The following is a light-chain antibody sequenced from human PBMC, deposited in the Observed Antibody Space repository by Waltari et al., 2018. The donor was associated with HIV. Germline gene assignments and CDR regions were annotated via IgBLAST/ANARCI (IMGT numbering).Light chain of an antibody. CDR3: QQAGSFPHT. Sequence: DIQMTQSPSFVSASVGDRVSINCLASQNIGTSLAWYQRGPGTAPERLIYAASRLQGGVPSRCSGRGSGTSFVLSIDNLQAEDFAIYYCQQAGSFPHTFGGGT. J-gene: IGKJ4*01. V-gene: IGKV1-12*01. CDR2: AAS. CDR1: QNIGTS.